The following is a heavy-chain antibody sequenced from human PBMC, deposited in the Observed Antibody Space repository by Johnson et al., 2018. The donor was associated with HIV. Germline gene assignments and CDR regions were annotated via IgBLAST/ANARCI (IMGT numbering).Heavy chain of an antibody. CDR1: GFTFSSYG. V-gene: IGHV3-30*02. CDR3: AKADDLEVTSGYLSAFDI. J-gene: IGHJ3*02. D-gene: IGHD3-22*01. CDR2: IRYDGTKK. Sequence: QVQLVESGGGLVQPGGSLRLSCAASGFTFSSYGMHWVRQAPGKGLEWVAFIRYDGTKKYYADSVKGRFTISRDNSNNMLYLQMDSLRAEDTAAYYCAKADDLEVTSGYLSAFDIWGQGTMVTVSS.